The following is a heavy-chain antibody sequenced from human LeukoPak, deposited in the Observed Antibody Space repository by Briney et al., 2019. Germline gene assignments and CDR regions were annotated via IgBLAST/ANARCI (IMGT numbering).Heavy chain of an antibody. CDR3: ARSRSGSYSDFDY. CDR1: GGTFSSYA. J-gene: IGHJ4*02. V-gene: IGHV1-69*06. D-gene: IGHD1-26*01. CDR2: IIPIFGTA. Sequence: SVKVSCKASGGTFSSYAISWVRQAPGQGLEWMGGIIPIFGTANYAQKFQGRVTITADKSTSTAYMELSSLRSEDMAVYYCARSRSGSYSDFDYWGQGTLVTVSS.